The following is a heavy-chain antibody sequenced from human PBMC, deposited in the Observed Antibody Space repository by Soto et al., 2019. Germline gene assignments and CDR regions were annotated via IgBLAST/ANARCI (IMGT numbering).Heavy chain of an antibody. D-gene: IGHD1-26*01. CDR1: GFTFRTHG. J-gene: IGHJ4*02. V-gene: IGHV3-30*18. CDR2: TSFDGSNT. Sequence: QVQLVESGGGVVQPGRSLRLSCAASGFTFRTHGMHWVRQAPGKGLEWVAMTSFDGSNTYYADSVKGRFTISRDKSENTLYLQMNSLRAGDTAVYYCAKDVGTMYYFDYWGQGTLVTVSS. CDR3: AKDVGTMYYFDY.